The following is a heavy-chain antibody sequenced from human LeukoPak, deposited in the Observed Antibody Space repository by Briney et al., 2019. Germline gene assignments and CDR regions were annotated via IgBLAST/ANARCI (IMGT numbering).Heavy chain of an antibody. D-gene: IGHD3-10*02. J-gene: IGHJ6*03. V-gene: IGHV3-48*03. Sequence: PGGSLRLSCAASGFTFSSYEMNWVRQAPGKGLEWVSYISSSGSTIYYADSVKGRSTISRDNAKNSLYLQMNSLRAEDTAVYYCAELGINMIGGVWGKGTTVTISS. CDR2: ISSSGSTI. CDR3: AELGINMIGGV. CDR1: GFTFSSYE.